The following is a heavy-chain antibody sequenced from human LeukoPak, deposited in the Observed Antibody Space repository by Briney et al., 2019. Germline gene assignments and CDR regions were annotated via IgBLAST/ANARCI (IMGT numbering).Heavy chain of an antibody. D-gene: IGHD3-10*01. CDR3: ARIFRNEFYYGSGSHLDY. Sequence: GGSLRLSCAPAGFTFNTFAMHCVRQPPGKGRGWVAFMSYDGSSEVDAESVEGRFTISRDNSQNTLYLQMNILIAEDTAVYYCARIFRNEFYYGSGSHLDYWGQGTLVTVSS. J-gene: IGHJ4*02. CDR2: MSYDGSSE. V-gene: IGHV3-30*04. CDR1: GFTFNTFA.